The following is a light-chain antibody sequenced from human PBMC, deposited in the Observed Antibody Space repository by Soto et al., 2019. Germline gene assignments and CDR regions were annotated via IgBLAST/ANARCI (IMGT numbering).Light chain of an antibody. CDR3: QQRTNWPPT. J-gene: IGKJ4*01. Sequence: ETVLTQSPATLSLSPGERATLSCRASQSLSSYLAWYQQKPGQAPRLLIYDASNRATGIPARFSGGGSGTDFTLTISSLEPEDFALYYCQQRTNWPPTFGGGTKVDI. CDR1: QSLSSY. CDR2: DAS. V-gene: IGKV3-11*01.